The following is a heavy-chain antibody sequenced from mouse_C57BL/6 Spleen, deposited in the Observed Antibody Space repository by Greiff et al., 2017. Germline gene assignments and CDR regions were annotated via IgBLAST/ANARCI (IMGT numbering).Heavy chain of an antibody. CDR1: GYTFTDYN. V-gene: IGHV1-18*01. J-gene: IGHJ3*01. CDR3: ARESHGSRGAY. D-gene: IGHD1-1*01. Sequence: EVQLQQSGPELVKPGASVKIPCKASGYTFTDYNMDWVKQSHGKSLEWIGDINPNNGGTIYNQKFKGKATLTVDKSSSTAYMELRSLTSEDTAVYYCARESHGSRGAYWGQGTLVTVSA. CDR2: INPNNGGT.